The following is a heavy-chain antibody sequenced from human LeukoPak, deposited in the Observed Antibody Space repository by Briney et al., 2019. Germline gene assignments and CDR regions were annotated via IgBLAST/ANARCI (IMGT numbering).Heavy chain of an antibody. J-gene: IGHJ4*02. V-gene: IGHV1-3*01. CDR3: VRDSSALDY. D-gene: IGHD6-25*01. Sequence: KFQGRVTITRDTSASTAYMELSSLRSEDTAVYYCVRDSSALDYWGQGTLVTVSS.